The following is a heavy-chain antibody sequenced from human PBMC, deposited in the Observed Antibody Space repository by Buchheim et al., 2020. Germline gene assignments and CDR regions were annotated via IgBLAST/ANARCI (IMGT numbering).Heavy chain of an antibody. J-gene: IGHJ4*02. CDR3: ARESSASWGY. D-gene: IGHD3-16*01. CDR1: GFTFSTYS. CDR2: ISSSSSHI. V-gene: IGHV3-21*01. Sequence: EVQLVESGGGLVQPGGSLRLSCAASGFTFSTYSMNWVRQAPGKGLEWLSSISSSSSHIYYAGSVKGRFTISRDDDKNPLYLQMNSLRVEDTAVYYCARESSASWGYWGQGTL.